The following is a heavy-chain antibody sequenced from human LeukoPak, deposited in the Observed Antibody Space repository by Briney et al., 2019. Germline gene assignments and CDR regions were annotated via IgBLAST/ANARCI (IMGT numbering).Heavy chain of an antibody. CDR2: INSNSSAI. Sequence: GGSLRLSCAASGFTFSIYSMNWVRQAPGKGLEWVSYINSNSSAIYYADSVKGRFTISRDNAKNSLYLQMNSLRAEDTAVYYCASLRWLLQYWGQGTLVTVSS. CDR1: GFTFSIYS. D-gene: IGHD3-22*01. CDR3: ASLRWLLQY. V-gene: IGHV3-48*04. J-gene: IGHJ4*02.